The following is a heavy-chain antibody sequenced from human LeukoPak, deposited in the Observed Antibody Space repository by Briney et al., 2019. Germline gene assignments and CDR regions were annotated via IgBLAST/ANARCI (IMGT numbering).Heavy chain of an antibody. D-gene: IGHD1-1*01. Sequence: QPGRSLTLSPAAPEFTFTTYGMHSVSQAPGKGREWVAFIYYDGSNIYYADYGKGRFTISRDISKNTLYLQMDSLRAEDTAIYYCARDWKTNSFDYWGQGTLVTVSS. CDR3: ARDWKTNSFDY. CDR1: EFTFTTYG. J-gene: IGHJ4*02. V-gene: IGHV3-33*01. CDR2: IYYDGSNI.